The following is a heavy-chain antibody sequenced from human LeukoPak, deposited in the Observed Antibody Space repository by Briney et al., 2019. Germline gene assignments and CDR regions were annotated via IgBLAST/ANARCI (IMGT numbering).Heavy chain of an antibody. J-gene: IGHJ4*02. CDR2: IYYSGST. V-gene: IGHV4-59*01. Sequence: SETLSLTCTVSGGSISSYYWSWIRQPPGKGLEWIGYIYYSGSTNYNPPLKSRVTISVDTSKNQFSLKLSSVTAADTAVYYCATFPPTIVGAAKAFDYWGQGTLVTVSS. D-gene: IGHD1-26*01. CDR1: GGSISSYY. CDR3: ATFPPTIVGAAKAFDY.